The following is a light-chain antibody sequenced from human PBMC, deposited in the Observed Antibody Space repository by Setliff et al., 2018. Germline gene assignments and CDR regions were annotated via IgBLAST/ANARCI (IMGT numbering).Light chain of an antibody. V-gene: IGLV2-14*03. CDR1: SSDVGGYNY. CDR2: DVS. J-gene: IGLJ1*01. CDR3: SSYTGTYV. Sequence: QSALTQPASVSGSPGQSITISCTGTSSDVGGYNYVSWYQQHPGKAPKLMIYDVSNRPSGVSNRFSGSKSGNTASLTISGLQAEDEADYYCSSYTGTYVFGSGTKGTV.